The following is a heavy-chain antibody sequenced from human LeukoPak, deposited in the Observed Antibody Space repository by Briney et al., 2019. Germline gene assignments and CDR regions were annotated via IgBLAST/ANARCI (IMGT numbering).Heavy chain of an antibody. V-gene: IGHV4-39*07. J-gene: IGHJ6*02. CDR1: GGSISSSSYY. CDR2: IYYSGTT. CDR3: ARERCGGDCYYYFNGMDV. Sequence: PSETLSLTCTVSGGSISSSSYYWGWIRQPPGKGLEWIGTIYYSGTTYFSPSLKSRVTMSVDTSKNQFSLKLNSVTAADTALYYCARERCGGDCYYYFNGMDVWGQGTPVTVSS. D-gene: IGHD2-21*02.